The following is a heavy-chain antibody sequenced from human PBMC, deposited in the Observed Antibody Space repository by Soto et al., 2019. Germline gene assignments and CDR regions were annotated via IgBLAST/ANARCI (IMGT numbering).Heavy chain of an antibody. J-gene: IGHJ6*02. CDR1: GGSVSSGSYY. D-gene: IGHD1-7*01. V-gene: IGHV4-61*01. Sequence: SETLSLTCTVSGGSVSSGSYYYSWLRQPPGKGLEWIGYIYYSGSTNYNPSLKSRVTISVDTSKNQFSLKLSSVTDADTAVYYCARGELELLSYYYYCMDGWGRGTTGTVSS. CDR2: IYYSGST. CDR3: ARGELELLSYYYYCMDG.